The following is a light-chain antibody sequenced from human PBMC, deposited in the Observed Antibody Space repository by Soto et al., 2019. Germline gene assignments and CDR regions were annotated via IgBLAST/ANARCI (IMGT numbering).Light chain of an antibody. CDR2: DAS. CDR1: QRVRSS. J-gene: IGKJ1*01. CDR3: QQRSSWPWT. Sequence: EILWTQAPATLSLSPGERATLSCRASQRVRSSLAWYQQKPGQAPRLLIYDASNRATGIPGRFSGSGSGTDFTLTISNLEPEDFAVYYWQQRSSWPWTFGQAVKMEIK. V-gene: IGKV3-11*01.